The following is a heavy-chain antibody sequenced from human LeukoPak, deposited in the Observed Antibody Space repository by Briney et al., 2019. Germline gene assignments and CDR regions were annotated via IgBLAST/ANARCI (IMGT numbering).Heavy chain of an antibody. Sequence: ASVKVSCKASGYTFTSYGISWVRQAPGQGLEWMGWISAYNGNTNYAQKLQGRVTMTTDTSTSTAYMELRSLRSDDTAVYYCAIGLRSRSPGIAARDYYYYYMDVWGKGTTVTVSS. CDR2: ISAYNGNT. CDR1: GYTFTSYG. J-gene: IGHJ6*03. D-gene: IGHD6-6*01. V-gene: IGHV1-18*01. CDR3: AIGLRSRSPGIAARDYYYYYMDV.